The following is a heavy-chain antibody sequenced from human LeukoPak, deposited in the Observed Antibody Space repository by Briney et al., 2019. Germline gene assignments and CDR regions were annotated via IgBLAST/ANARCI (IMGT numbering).Heavy chain of an antibody. CDR2: IKQDGSEK. V-gene: IGHV3-7*03. D-gene: IGHD5-18*01. J-gene: IGHJ6*02. CDR1: GFTFSSYW. CDR3: AKGIQQWPGDYYYYGMDV. Sequence: GGSLRLSCAASGFTFSSYWMSWVRQAPGKGLEWVANIKQDGSEKYYVDSVKGRFTISRDNAKNSLYLQMSTLRAEDTAVYYCAKGIQQWPGDYYYYGMDVWGQGTTVTVSS.